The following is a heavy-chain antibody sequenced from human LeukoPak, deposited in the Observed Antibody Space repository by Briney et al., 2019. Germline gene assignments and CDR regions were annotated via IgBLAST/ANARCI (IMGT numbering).Heavy chain of an antibody. V-gene: IGHV3-74*01. CDR1: GFTFSSYW. Sequence: GGSLRLSCAASGFTFSSYWMHWVRQAPGKGLVWVSRINSDGSSTSYADSVKGRFTISRDNAKNTLYLQMSSLRAEDTAVYYCARGVGYCSSTSCYWWFDPWGQGTLVIVSS. J-gene: IGHJ5*02. D-gene: IGHD2-2*01. CDR3: ARGVGYCSSTSCYWWFDP. CDR2: INSDGSST.